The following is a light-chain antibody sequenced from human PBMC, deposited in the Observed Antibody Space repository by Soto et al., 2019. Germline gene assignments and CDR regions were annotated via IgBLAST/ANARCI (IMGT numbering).Light chain of an antibody. Sequence: EIVMTQSPATLFVSPGERATLSCRASQTVSDDLAWYQQKPGQAPRLLIYGASTRSTDIPARFSGGGSGTQFTLPSSSLQSDDSAIYYCQQYHDCPPITFSTGTKV. V-gene: IGKV3-15*01. CDR3: QQYHDCPPIT. CDR1: QTVSDD. CDR2: GAS. J-gene: IGKJ3*01.